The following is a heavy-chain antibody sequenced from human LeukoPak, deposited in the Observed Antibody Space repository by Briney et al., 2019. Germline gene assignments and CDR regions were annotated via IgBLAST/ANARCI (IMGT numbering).Heavy chain of an antibody. J-gene: IGHJ3*02. D-gene: IGHD5-12*01. CDR2: IYYSGST. CDR3: AREPMTPRRLRFSFDI. V-gene: IGHV4-30-4*01. CDR1: GGSISSGDYY. Sequence: SETLSLTCTVSGGSISSGDYYWSWIRQPPGRGLEWIGYIYYSGSTYYNPSLKSRVTISVDTSKNQFSLKLSSVTAADTAVYYCAREPMTPRRLRFSFDIWGQGTMVTVSS.